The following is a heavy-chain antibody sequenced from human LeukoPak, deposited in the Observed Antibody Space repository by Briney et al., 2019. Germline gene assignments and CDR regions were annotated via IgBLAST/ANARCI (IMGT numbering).Heavy chain of an antibody. Sequence: GGSLRLSCAASGFTFSSYAMSWVRQAPGKGLEWVSAISGSGGSTYYADSVKGRFTISRDNSKNTLYLQMNSLRAEDTAVYYGPKPDWGYSSSRAVWGKGPTVTVSS. CDR1: GFTFSSYA. J-gene: IGHJ6*03. D-gene: IGHD7-27*01. CDR2: ISGSGGST. V-gene: IGHV3-23*01. CDR3: PKPDWGYSSSRAV.